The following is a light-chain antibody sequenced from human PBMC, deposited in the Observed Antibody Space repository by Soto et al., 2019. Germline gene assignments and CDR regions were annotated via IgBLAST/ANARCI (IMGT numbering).Light chain of an antibody. CDR1: NSDVGGYNY. CDR3: GSYRSGIYV. J-gene: IGLJ1*01. CDR2: EVT. V-gene: IGLV2-14*01. Sequence: QSVLTQPASVSGSPGQSITITCGGTNSDVGGYNYVSWYQQRPGKGPKLIIFEVTNRPSGVSDRFSGSKSGNTASLTISGLQAEDEGDYYCGSYRSGIYVFGTWTKGTVL.